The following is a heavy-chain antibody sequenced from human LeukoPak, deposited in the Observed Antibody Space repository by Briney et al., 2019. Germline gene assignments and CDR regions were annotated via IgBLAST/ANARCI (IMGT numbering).Heavy chain of an antibody. V-gene: IGHV3-30*03. CDR3: AGSYSYYFDY. CDR1: GFAFSSYG. J-gene: IGHJ4*01. Sequence: PGRSLRLSCAASGFAFSSYGMHWVRQAPGKGLEWVSIISYDGSKIYYGDSVKGRFTISKDDSENTLYLQMNSLSAEDTAVYYCAGSYSYYFDYWGHGTLVTVSS. CDR2: ISYDGSKI. D-gene: IGHD3-10*01.